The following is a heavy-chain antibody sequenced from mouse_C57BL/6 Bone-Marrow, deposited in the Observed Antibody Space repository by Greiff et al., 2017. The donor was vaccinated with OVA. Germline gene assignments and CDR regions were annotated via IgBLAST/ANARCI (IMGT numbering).Heavy chain of an antibody. J-gene: IGHJ1*03. CDR1: GYTFTSYW. CDR2: IDPSDSYT. CDR3: AREDLFDWYFDV. V-gene: IGHV1-69*01. Sequence: VQLQESGAELVMPGASVKLSCKASGYTFTSYWMHWVKQRPGQGLEWIGEIDPSDSYTTYNQKFKGKSTLTVDKSSSKAYMQLSSLTSEDSAVYYCAREDLFDWYFDVWGTGTTVTVSS.